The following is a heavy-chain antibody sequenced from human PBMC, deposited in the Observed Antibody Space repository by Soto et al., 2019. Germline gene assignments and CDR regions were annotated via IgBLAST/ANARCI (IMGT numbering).Heavy chain of an antibody. CDR1: GYTFTSYY. CDR3: VRDGRYCSSTSCPDYYYGMDV. D-gene: IGHD2-2*01. CDR2: INPSGGST. V-gene: IGHV1-46*01. J-gene: IGHJ6*02. Sequence: ASVKVSCKASGYTFTSYYMHWVRQAPGQGLEWMGIINPSGGSTSYAQKFQGRVTMTRDTSTSTVYMELSSLRSEDTAVYYCVRDGRYCSSTSCPDYYYGMDVWGQGTTVTVSS.